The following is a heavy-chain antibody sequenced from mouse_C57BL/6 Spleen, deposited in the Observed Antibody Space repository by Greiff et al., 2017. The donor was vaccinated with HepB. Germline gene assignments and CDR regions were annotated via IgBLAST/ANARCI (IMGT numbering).Heavy chain of an antibody. CDR3: ARQVYYGSSFFDY. D-gene: IGHD1-1*01. Sequence: EVILVESGGDLVKPGGSLKLSCAASGFTFSSYGMSWVRPTPDKRLAWVATISSGGSYTYYPDSVKGRFTISRDNAKNTLYLQMSSLKSEDTAMYYCARQVYYGSSFFDYWGQGTTLTVSS. CDR1: GFTFSSYG. CDR2: ISSGGSYT. V-gene: IGHV5-6*01. J-gene: IGHJ2*01.